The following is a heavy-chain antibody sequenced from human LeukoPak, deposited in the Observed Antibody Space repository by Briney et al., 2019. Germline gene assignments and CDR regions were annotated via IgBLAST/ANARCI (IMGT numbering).Heavy chain of an antibody. D-gene: IGHD3-22*01. CDR3: AREGNYYYDSSGYLSP. J-gene: IGHJ5*02. V-gene: IGHV1-69*13. CDR2: IIPIFGTA. CDR1: GGTFSSYA. Sequence: SVKVSCKASGGTFSSYAISWVRQAPGQGLEWMGGIIPIFGTANYAQKFQGRVTITADESTSTAYMELSSLRSEDTAVYYCAREGNYYYDSSGYLSPWGQGTLVTVFS.